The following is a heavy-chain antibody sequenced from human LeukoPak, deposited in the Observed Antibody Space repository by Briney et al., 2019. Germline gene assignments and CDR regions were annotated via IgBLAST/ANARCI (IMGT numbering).Heavy chain of an antibody. D-gene: IGHD6-19*01. CDR1: GFTFSSNA. Sequence: SGGSLRLSCAGSGFTFSSNAMSWVRQAPGKGLELVSTISGSGDNTYYADSVKGRFTISRDNSKNTLYLQMNSLRAEDTAVYYCAKALKVAGTDWFDPWGQGTLVTVS. CDR3: AKALKVAGTDWFDP. J-gene: IGHJ5*02. CDR2: ISGSGDNT. V-gene: IGHV3-23*01.